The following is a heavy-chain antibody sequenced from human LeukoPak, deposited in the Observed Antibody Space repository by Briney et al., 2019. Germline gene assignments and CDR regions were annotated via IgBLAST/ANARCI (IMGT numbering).Heavy chain of an antibody. J-gene: IGHJ4*02. CDR1: GYSFTSYW. V-gene: IGHV5-51*01. D-gene: IGHD6-19*01. CDR3: ARHGAVAGRMADY. CDR2: IYPGDSDT. Sequence: GESLKISCKGSGYSFTSYWIGWVRQMPGKGLEWMGIIYPGDSDTRYSPSFQGQVTISAGKSISTAYLQWNSLKASDTTMYYCARHGAVAGRMADYWGQGTLVTVSS.